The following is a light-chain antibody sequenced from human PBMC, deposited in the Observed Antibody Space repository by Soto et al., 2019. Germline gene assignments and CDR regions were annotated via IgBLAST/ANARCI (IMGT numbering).Light chain of an antibody. Sequence: QSALTQPASVSGSPGQSSTISCTGTSSDVGGYNYVSWYQQHPGKAPKLMICDVSNRPSGVSNRFSGAKSGNTASLTISGLQGEDEADYYCSSYTSSSTYVVFGGGTKVTVL. J-gene: IGLJ2*01. CDR2: DVS. CDR1: SSDVGGYNY. CDR3: SSYTSSSTYVV. V-gene: IGLV2-14*01.